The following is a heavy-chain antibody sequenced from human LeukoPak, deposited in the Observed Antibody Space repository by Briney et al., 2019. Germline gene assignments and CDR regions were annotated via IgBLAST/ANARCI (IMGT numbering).Heavy chain of an antibody. Sequence: GGSLRLSCAASGFTFSSYSMNWVRQAPGKGLEWVSSISSSSSYIYYADSVKGRFTISRDNAKNSLYLQMNSLRAEDTAVYYCARATDTYSPNYMDVWGKGTTVTVSS. CDR2: ISSSSSYI. V-gene: IGHV3-21*01. CDR3: ARATDTYSPNYMDV. D-gene: IGHD4-11*01. CDR1: GFTFSSYS. J-gene: IGHJ6*03.